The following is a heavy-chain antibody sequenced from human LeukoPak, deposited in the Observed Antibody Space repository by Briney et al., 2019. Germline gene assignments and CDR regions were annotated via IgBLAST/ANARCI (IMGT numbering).Heavy chain of an antibody. CDR1: GFTFSTYS. V-gene: IGHV3-74*01. Sequence: PGGTLRLSCAASGFTFSTYSMNWVRQAPGKGLVWVSRINSDGSSTSYADSVKGRFTISRDNAKNTLYLQMNSLRAEDTAVYYCARAPRYNWFDPWGERTLVTVSS. J-gene: IGHJ5*02. CDR3: ARAPRYNWFDP. CDR2: INSDGSST.